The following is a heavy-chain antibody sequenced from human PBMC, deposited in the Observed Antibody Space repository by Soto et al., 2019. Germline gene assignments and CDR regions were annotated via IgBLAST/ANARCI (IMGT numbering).Heavy chain of an antibody. Sequence: SETLSLTCAVYGGSFGCYYWSWIRQPPGKGLEWIGEINHGGSANYNPSLKSRVTISVDTSKNQFSLKLSSVTAADTAVYYCARSFWSGYWGDTYYYYYMDVWGKGTTVTVSS. CDR2: INHGGSA. J-gene: IGHJ6*03. CDR1: GGSFGCYY. D-gene: IGHD3-3*01. V-gene: IGHV4-34*01. CDR3: ARSFWSGYWGDTYYYYYMDV.